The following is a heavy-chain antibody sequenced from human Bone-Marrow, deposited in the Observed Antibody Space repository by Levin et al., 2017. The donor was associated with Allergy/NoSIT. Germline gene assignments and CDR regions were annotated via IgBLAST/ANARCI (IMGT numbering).Heavy chain of an antibody. J-gene: IGHJ4*02. CDR1: GYTLTANY. CDR2: VDPNSGDT. Sequence: GESLKISCKASGYTLTANYMHWVRQAPGQGLEWMAWVDPNSGDTYYAQKFQGRVTVTRDTSINTAYMEVTRVASDDTAMYYCATDFPTGTSAFGYWGQGTLVTVSS. V-gene: IGHV1-2*02. CDR3: ATDFPTGTSAFGY. D-gene: IGHD4-17*01.